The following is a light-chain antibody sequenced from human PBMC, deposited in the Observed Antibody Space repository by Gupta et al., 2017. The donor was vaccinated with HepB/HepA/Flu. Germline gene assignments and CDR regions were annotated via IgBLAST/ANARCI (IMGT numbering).Light chain of an antibody. J-gene: IGKJ3*01. CDR1: QSISSY. CDR2: AAS. CDR3: QQRYSTLFT. V-gene: IGKV1-39*01. Sequence: DIQMTQSPSSLSASVGDRVTITCRASQSISSYLNWYQQKPGKAPKLLIYAASSWQSGVPSRFSGSGSGTDFTLTISSRQPEDFATYYGQQRYSTLFTLDKGTKVNIK.